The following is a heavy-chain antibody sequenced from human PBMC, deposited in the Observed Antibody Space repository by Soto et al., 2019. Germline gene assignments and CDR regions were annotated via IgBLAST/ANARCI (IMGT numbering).Heavy chain of an antibody. CDR3: AREGTTTMVRGVIDY. CDR2: IYSGGST. J-gene: IGHJ4*02. D-gene: IGHD3-10*01. Sequence: EVQLVESGGGLVQPGGSLRLSCAASGFTVSSNYMSWDRQAPGKGLEWVSVIYSGGSTYYADSVKGRFTISRHNSKNTLYLQMNSLRAEDTAVYYCAREGTTTMVRGVIDYWGQGTLVTVSS. V-gene: IGHV3-53*04. CDR1: GFTVSSNY.